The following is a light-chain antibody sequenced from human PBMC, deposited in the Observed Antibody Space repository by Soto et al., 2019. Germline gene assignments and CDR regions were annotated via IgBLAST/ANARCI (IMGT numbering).Light chain of an antibody. CDR2: DAS. J-gene: IGKJ5*01. CDR1: HSVISY. V-gene: IGKV3-11*01. Sequence: EIFIAQAPATLSVSPVERSTLSCMSSHSVISYLSWYQQKPGQAPRLLIYDASNMATCIPARFSGSGSGTAFTLTISSLEPEDFAVYYSQQRSNWPITFGQGTRLEIK. CDR3: QQRSNWPIT.